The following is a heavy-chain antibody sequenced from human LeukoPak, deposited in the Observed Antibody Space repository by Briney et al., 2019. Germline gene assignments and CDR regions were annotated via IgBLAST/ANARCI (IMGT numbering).Heavy chain of an antibody. CDR3: ARPFGWFGESYGAFDI. D-gene: IGHD3-10*01. CDR2: MSYDGSNK. CDR1: GFTFSSYA. Sequence: PGGSLRLSCAASGFTFSSYAMHWVRQAPGKGLEWVAVMSYDGSNKYYADSVKGRFTISRDNSKNTLYLQMNGLRAEDTAVYYCARPFGWFGESYGAFDIWGQGTMVTVSS. V-gene: IGHV3-30-3*01. J-gene: IGHJ3*02.